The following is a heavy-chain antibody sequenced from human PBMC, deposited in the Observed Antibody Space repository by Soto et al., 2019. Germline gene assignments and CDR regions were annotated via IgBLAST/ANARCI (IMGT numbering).Heavy chain of an antibody. CDR1: GFGFSAYW. Sequence: EVQLVESGGGSVQPGGSLRLSCAASGFGFSAYWMHWVRQAPGEGLVWVSHTNHDGSSTTYADSVKGRFTISRDNAKNTLYLQMNSLRAEDSAVYYCARGGAATAARPWFDYWGQGALVTVSS. CDR2: TNHDGSST. V-gene: IGHV3-74*01. J-gene: IGHJ4*02. D-gene: IGHD6-6*01. CDR3: ARGGAATAARPWFDY.